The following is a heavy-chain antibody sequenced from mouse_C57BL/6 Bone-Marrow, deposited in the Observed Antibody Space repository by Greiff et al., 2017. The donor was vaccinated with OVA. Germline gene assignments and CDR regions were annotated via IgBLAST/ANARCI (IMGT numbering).Heavy chain of an antibody. Sequence: DVQLQESGPELVKPGASVKMSCKASGYTFTDYNMHWVKQSHGKSLEWIGYINPNNGGTSYNQKFKGKATLTVNKSSSTAYMELRSLTSEDSAVYYCARRSSGYVGAMDYWGQGTSVTVSS. CDR2: INPNNGGT. CDR1: GYTFTDYN. D-gene: IGHD3-2*02. J-gene: IGHJ4*01. CDR3: ARRSSGYVGAMDY. V-gene: IGHV1-22*01.